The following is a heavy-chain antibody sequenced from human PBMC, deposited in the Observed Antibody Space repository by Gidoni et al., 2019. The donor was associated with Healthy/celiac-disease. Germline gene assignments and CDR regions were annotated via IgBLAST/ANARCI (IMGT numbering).Heavy chain of an antibody. V-gene: IGHV1-69*04. J-gene: IGHJ6*02. Sequence: QVQLVQSGAEVKKHGSSVKVSCKASGGTFSSYAISWVRQAPGQGLEWMGRIIPILGIANYAQKFQGRVTITADKSTSTAYMELSSLRSEDTAVYYCARGALVVPAARRGDYYYGMDVWGQGTTVTVSS. CDR1: GGTFSSYA. CDR2: IIPILGIA. D-gene: IGHD2-2*01. CDR3: ARGALVVPAARRGDYYYGMDV.